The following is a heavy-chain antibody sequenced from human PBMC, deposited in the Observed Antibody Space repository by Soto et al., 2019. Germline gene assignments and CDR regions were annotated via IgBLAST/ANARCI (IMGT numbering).Heavy chain of an antibody. V-gene: IGHV4-4*07. CDR2: IYTSGST. Sequence: SETLSLTCPVSGGSISSYYWSWIRQPAGKGLEWIGRIYTSGSTNYNPSLKSRVTMSVDTSKNQFSLKLSSVTAADTAVYYCASGYYDSRVPYDAFDIWGQGTMVTVSS. D-gene: IGHD3-22*01. CDR1: GGSISSYY. CDR3: ASGYYDSRVPYDAFDI. J-gene: IGHJ3*02.